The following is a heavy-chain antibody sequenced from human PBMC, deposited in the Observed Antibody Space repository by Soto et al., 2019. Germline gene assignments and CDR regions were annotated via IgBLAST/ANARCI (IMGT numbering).Heavy chain of an antibody. J-gene: IGHJ4*02. CDR2: IYYSGST. Sequence: SETLSLTCTVSGGSISSYYWSWIRQPPGKGLEWIGYIYYSGSTNYNPSLKSRVTISVDTSKNQFSLKLSSVTAADTAVYYCARDKYKAHFDYWGQGTLVIVSS. V-gene: IGHV4-59*01. CDR1: GGSISSYY. CDR3: ARDKYKAHFDY. D-gene: IGHD1-1*01.